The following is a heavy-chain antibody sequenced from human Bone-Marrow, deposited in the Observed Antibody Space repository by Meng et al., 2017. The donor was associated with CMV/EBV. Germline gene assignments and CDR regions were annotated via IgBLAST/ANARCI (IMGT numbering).Heavy chain of an antibody. J-gene: IGHJ4*02. CDR1: GFTFSSYW. CDR2: IKQDGSEK. Sequence: GESLKISCAASGFTFSSYWMSWVRQAPGKGLEWVANIKQDGSEKYYVDSVKGRFTISRDNAKNSLYLQMNSLRAEDTAVYYCARVSLAAPFDYWGQGKLVNVSS. CDR3: ARVSLAAPFDY. V-gene: IGHV3-7*01. D-gene: IGHD6-6*01.